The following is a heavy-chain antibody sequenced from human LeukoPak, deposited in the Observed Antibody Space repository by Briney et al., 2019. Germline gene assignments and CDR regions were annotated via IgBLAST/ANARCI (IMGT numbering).Heavy chain of an antibody. J-gene: IGHJ3*02. CDR3: AREGHSYYDSSGYYPRGERAFDI. CDR2: IYYSGGT. V-gene: IGHV4-59*01. D-gene: IGHD3-22*01. Sequence: SETLSLTCTVSGGSISSYYWSWIRQPPGKGLEWIGYIYYSGGTNYNPSLKSRVTTSVDTSKNQFSLKLSSVTAADTAVYYCAREGHSYYDSSGYYPRGERAFDIWGQGTMVTVSS. CDR1: GGSISSYY.